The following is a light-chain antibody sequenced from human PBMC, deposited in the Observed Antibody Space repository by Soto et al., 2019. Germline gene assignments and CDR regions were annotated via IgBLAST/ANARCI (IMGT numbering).Light chain of an antibody. CDR1: SGHSNYA. CDR2: LNSDGSH. CDR3: QTWGSGIVV. J-gene: IGLJ2*01. Sequence: QSVLTQSPSASASLGASVKLTCTLSSGHSNYAIAWHQQQSEKGPRYLMKLNSDGSHSTGDGIPDPFSGSGSGAERYLTISRLQSEDEAAYYCQTWGSGIVVFGGGTKLTVL. V-gene: IGLV4-69*01.